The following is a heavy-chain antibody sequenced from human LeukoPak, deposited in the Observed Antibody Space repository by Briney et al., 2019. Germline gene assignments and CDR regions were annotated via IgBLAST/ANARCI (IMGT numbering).Heavy chain of an antibody. CDR1: GYTFTGYL. CDR3: SRVSLVRHYGGLDY. Sequence: ASVNVSCKASGYTFTGYLMHWVRQAPGQGVEGMGWINPNSGGTHYAQKLQGRVTMTMETSISTAYVELSKLRYDDPAVHYFSRVSLVRHYGGLDYWGQGTLVTDCS. V-gene: IGHV1-2*02. D-gene: IGHD4-23*01. CDR2: INPNSGGT. J-gene: IGHJ4*02.